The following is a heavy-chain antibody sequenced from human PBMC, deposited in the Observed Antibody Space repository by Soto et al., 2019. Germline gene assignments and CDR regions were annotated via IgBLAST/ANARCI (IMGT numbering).Heavy chain of an antibody. V-gene: IGHV1-8*01. J-gene: IGHJ6*02. CDR3: ARYHYYYCMDV. CDR2: MNPNSGNT. Sequence: QVQLVQSGAEVRKPGASVKVSCKASGYTFTTYDINWVRQATGQGLEWMGWMNPNSGNTVYAQKFQDRVTMTTNTSINTAYMELTSLTSDDTAVYYCARYHYYYCMDVWGQGTTVTVSS. D-gene: IGHD3-22*01. CDR1: GYTFTTYD.